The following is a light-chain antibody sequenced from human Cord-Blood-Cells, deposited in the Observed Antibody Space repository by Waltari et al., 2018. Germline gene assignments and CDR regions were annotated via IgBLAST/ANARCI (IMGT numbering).Light chain of an antibody. J-gene: IGKJ4*02. Sequence: DIQMTQSPSSLSASVRDRVTITCRASQSISSYLNWYQQKPGKAPKLLIYAAASLQSGVPSRLSGSGSGTDFTLTISSLQPEDFATDYCQQSYSTPPLTFGGGTKVEIK. CDR3: QQSYSTPPLT. CDR2: AAA. V-gene: IGKV1-39*01. CDR1: QSISSY.